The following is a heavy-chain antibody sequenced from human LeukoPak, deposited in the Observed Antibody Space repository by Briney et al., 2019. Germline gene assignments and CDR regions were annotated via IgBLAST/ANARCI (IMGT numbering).Heavy chain of an antibody. V-gene: IGHV3-48*03. D-gene: IGHD1-26*01. CDR1: GFTFSSYE. CDR3: ARSSYFDY. Sequence: GGSLRLSCAASGFTFSSYEMNWVRQAPGKGLEWVSYITSGGSTIYYADSVKGRFTISRDNAKNSLYLQMNSLRAEDTAVYYCARSSYFDYGGQGTLVAVSS. CDR2: ITSGGSTI. J-gene: IGHJ4*02.